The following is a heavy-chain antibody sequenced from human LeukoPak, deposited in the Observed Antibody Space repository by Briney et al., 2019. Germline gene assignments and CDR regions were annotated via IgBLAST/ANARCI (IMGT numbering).Heavy chain of an antibody. V-gene: IGHV4-4*02. CDR3: AGQKIRGYSGYAANYYYGMDV. J-gene: IGHJ6*02. D-gene: IGHD5-12*01. Sequence: SETLSLTCAVSVGSISSGNWWSWVRQSPGKGLEWIGEVYHNGTPNYNPSLKSRVTISVDASKNQFSLKLSSVTAADTAVYYCAGQKIRGYSGYAANYYYGMDVWGQGTTVTVSS. CDR1: VGSISSGNW. CDR2: VYHNGTP.